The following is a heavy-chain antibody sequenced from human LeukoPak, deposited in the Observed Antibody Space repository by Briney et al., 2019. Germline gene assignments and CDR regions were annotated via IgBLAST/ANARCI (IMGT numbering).Heavy chain of an antibody. J-gene: IGHJ6*03. CDR3: ARLAARPEVLYYYYYMDV. CDR1: GYTFTSYG. D-gene: IGHD6-6*01. Sequence: ASVKVSCKASGYTFTSYGISWVRQAPGQGLEWMGWISAYNGNTNYAQKLQGRVTMTTDTSTSTAYMELRSLRSDDTAVYYCARLAARPEVLYYYYYMDVWGKGTTVTVSS. CDR2: ISAYNGNT. V-gene: IGHV1-18*01.